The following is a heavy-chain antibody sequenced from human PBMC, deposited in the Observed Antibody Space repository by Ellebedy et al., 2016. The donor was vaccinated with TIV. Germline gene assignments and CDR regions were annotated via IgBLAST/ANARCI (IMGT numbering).Heavy chain of an antibody. CDR1: GGSFSGYY. Sequence: SETLSLXCAVYGGSFSGYYWSWIRQPPGKGLEWIGEINHSGSTNYNPSLKSRVTISVDTSKNQFSLKLSSVTAADTAVYYCARVWSGYSYGYGYGYYYYMDVWGKGTTVTVSS. J-gene: IGHJ6*03. D-gene: IGHD5-18*01. V-gene: IGHV4-34*01. CDR3: ARVWSGYSYGYGYGYYYYMDV. CDR2: INHSGST.